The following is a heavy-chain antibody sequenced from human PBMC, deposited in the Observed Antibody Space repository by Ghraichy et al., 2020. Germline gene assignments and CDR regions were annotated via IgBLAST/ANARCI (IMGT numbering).Heavy chain of an antibody. CDR1: GDSVSSNSAA. CDR3: AREEFDYGDYVHYYYYYMDV. CDR2: TYYRSKWYN. J-gene: IGHJ6*03. V-gene: IGHV6-1*01. Sequence: SQTLSLTCAISGDSVSSNSAAWNWIRQSPSRGLEWLGRTYYRSKWYNDYAVSVKSRITINPDTSKNQFSLQLNSVTPEDTAVYYCAREEFDYGDYVHYYYYYMDVWGKGTTVTVSS. D-gene: IGHD4-17*01.